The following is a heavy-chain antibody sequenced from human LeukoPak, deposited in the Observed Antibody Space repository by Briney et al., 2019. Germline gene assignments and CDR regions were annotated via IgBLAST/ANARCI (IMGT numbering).Heavy chain of an antibody. J-gene: IGHJ4*02. D-gene: IGHD3-16*02. CDR1: GGTFSSYA. CDR2: IIPILGIA. Sequence: GASVKVSCKASGGTFSSYAISWVRQAPGQGLEWMGRIIPILGIANYAQKFKGRVTITADKSTSTAYMERSSLRSEGTAVYYCARGGYSGQSDYWGQETLDTLSS. V-gene: IGHV1-69*04. CDR3: ARGGYSGQSDY.